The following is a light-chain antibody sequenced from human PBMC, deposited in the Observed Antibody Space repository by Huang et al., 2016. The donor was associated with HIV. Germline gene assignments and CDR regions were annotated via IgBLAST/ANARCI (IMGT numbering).Light chain of an antibody. J-gene: IGKJ4*01. CDR3: QQRSNWLLT. V-gene: IGKV3-11*01. Sequence: EIVLTQSPATLSLSPGERATLSCRASQSVSSYLAWYQRKPGQAPRLLIYDASNRATGIPARFSGGGSGTDFTLTISRLEPGDFAVYYCQQRSNWLLTFGGGTKVEIK. CDR1: QSVSSY. CDR2: DAS.